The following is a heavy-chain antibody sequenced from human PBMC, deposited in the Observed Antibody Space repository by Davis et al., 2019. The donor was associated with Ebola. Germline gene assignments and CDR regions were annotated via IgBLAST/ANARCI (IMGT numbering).Heavy chain of an antibody. Sequence: MPSETLSLTCAVYGGSFSGYYWSWIRQPPGKGLEWIGEINHSGSTNYNPSLKSRVTISVDTSKNQFSLRLSSVTAADTAVYYCARFVAGYDFWSGYYYYFDYWGQGTLVTVSS. CDR3: ARFVAGYDFWSGYYYYFDY. CDR2: INHSGST. V-gene: IGHV4-34*01. D-gene: IGHD3-3*01. J-gene: IGHJ4*02. CDR1: GGSFSGYY.